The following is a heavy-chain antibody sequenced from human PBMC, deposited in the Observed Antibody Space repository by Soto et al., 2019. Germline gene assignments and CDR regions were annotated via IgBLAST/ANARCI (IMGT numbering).Heavy chain of an antibody. CDR2: IYYSGGT. CDR3: ASVNILTGYYLDY. V-gene: IGHV4-39*01. CDR1: GGSISSSSYF. J-gene: IGHJ4*02. Sequence: SETLYLTCTVSGGSISSSSYFWGWIRQPQGKGLEWIGSIYYSGGTYYNPSLKSRVTISVDTSKNQFSLKLSSVTAADTAVYYCASVNILTGYYLDYWGQGTLVTVSS. D-gene: IGHD3-9*01.